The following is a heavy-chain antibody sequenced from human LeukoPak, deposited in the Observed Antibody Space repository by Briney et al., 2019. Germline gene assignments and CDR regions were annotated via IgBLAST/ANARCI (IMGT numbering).Heavy chain of an antibody. Sequence: GASVKVSCKASGYTFTSYGISWVRQAPGQGLEWMGWISAYNGNTNYAQKLQGRVTMTTDTSTSTAYMELRSLRSDDTAVYYCARDLRYYYGSGSSGGAFDIWGQGTMVTVSS. J-gene: IGHJ3*02. V-gene: IGHV1-18*01. D-gene: IGHD3-10*01. CDR3: ARDLRYYYGSGSSGGAFDI. CDR2: ISAYNGNT. CDR1: GYTFTSYG.